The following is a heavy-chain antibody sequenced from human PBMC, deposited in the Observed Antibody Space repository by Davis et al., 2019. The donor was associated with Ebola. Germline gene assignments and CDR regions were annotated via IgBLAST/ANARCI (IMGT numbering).Heavy chain of an antibody. CDR2: LGTSADT. CDR1: GVMCRSYV. D-gene: IGHD2/OR15-2a*01. V-gene: IGHV3-23*01. CDR3: AKDNRNIWSEV. Sequence: GESLKVPCAAAGVMCRSYVMSWVRQAPGKGLEWVSTLGTSADTYYADSVKGRFTISRDNSKNTLYLQMNGLRVEDTAIYYCAKDNRNIWSEVWGQGTMVTVSS. J-gene: IGHJ3*01.